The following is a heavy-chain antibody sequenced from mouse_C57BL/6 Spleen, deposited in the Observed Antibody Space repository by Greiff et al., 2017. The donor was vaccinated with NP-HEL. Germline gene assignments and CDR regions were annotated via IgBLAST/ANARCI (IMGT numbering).Heavy chain of an antibody. CDR2: IRNKANGYTT. D-gene: IGHD2-5*01. CDR3: ARPNSNYDAWFAY. CDR1: GFTFTDYY. Sequence: EVQGVESGGGLVQPGGSLSLSCAASGFTFTDYYMSWVRQPPGKALEWLGFIRNKANGYTTEYSASVKGRFTISRDNSQSILYRQMNALRAEDSATYYCARPNSNYDAWFAYWGQGTLVTVSA. V-gene: IGHV7-3*01. J-gene: IGHJ3*01.